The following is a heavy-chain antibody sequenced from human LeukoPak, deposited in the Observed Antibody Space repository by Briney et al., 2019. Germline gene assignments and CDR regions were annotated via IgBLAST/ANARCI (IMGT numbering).Heavy chain of an antibody. D-gene: IGHD3-22*01. J-gene: IGHJ4*02. CDR3: ARGPPTDYYDSSGFYYVFDY. CDR2: IYYDGST. CDR1: GGSISNYY. V-gene: IGHV4-59*12. Sequence: SETLSLTCTVSGGSISNYYWTWIRQPPGKGLEWIGSIYYDGSTNYNPSLKSRVTISVDTSKNQFSLKLSSVTAADTAVYFCARGPPTDYYDSSGFYYVFDYWGQGTLVTVSS.